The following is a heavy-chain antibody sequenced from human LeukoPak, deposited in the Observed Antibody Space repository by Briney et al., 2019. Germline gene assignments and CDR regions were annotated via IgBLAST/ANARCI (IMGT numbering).Heavy chain of an antibody. CDR3: ASGGGVTMSD. CDR1: GGSISSGGYY. Sequence: SETLSLTCTVSGGSISSGGYYWSWIRQPPGKGLEWIGYIYHSGSTYYNPSLKSRVTISVDRSKNQFSLKLSSVTAADTAVYYCASGGGVTMSDWGQGTLVTVSS. D-gene: IGHD3-16*01. CDR2: IYHSGST. J-gene: IGHJ4*02. V-gene: IGHV4-30-2*01.